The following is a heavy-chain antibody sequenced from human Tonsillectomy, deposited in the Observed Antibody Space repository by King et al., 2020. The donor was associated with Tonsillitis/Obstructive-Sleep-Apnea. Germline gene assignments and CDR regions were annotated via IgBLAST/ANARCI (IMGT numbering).Heavy chain of an antibody. CDR1: GGSISSSSYY. J-gene: IGHJ4*02. V-gene: IGHV4-39*01. Sequence: QLQESGPGLVKPSETLSLTCTVSGGSISSSSYYWGWIRQPPGKGLEWIGSIYYSGSTYYNPSLKSRVTISVDTSKNQFSLKLSSVIAADTAVYYCAGHRIDIVVVPAAIGPNFDYWGQGTLVTVSS. CDR2: IYYSGST. D-gene: IGHD2-2*01. CDR3: AGHRIDIVVVPAAIGPNFDY.